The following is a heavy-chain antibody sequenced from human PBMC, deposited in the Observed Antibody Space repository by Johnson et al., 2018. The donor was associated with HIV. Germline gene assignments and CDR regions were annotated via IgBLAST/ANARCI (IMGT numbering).Heavy chain of an antibody. CDR2: IYSGGTT. Sequence: VQLVESGGGLVQPGGSLRLSCAASGFTVSSNYMYWVRQAPGKGLEWVSVIYSGGTTYYADSVKGRFTISRDNSKNTLYLQMNSLRAEDTALYYCARAGYSNYDRAFDIWGQGTMVTVSS. CDR1: GFTVSSNY. J-gene: IGHJ3*02. V-gene: IGHV3-66*01. CDR3: ARAGYSNYDRAFDI. D-gene: IGHD4-11*01.